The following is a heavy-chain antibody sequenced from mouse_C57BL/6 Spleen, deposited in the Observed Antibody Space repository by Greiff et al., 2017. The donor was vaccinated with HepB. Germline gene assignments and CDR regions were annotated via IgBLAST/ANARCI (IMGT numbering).Heavy chain of an antibody. V-gene: IGHV5-17*01. CDR3: ARPTAGTMDY. Sequence: EVQRVESGGGLVKPGGSLKLSCAASGFTFSDYGMHWVRQAPEKGLEWVAYISSGSSTIYYADTVKGRFTISRDNAKNTLFLKMTSLRSEDTAMYYCARPTAGTMDYWGQGTSVTVSS. CDR1: GFTFSDYG. J-gene: IGHJ4*01. D-gene: IGHD1-2*01. CDR2: ISSGSSTI.